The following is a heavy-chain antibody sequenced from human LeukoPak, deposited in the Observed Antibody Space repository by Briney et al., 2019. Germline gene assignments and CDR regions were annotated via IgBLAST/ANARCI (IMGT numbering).Heavy chain of an antibody. CDR3: AREGHHDTSGYPF. J-gene: IGHJ4*02. CDR1: GFTFSSYE. V-gene: IGHV3-30*02. CDR2: IRFDGSTK. D-gene: IGHD3-22*01. Sequence: GGSLRLSCAASGFTFSSYEMSWVRQAPGKGLEWVAFIRFDGSTKYYADSVKGRFTISRDNAKNSLYLQMNSLRAEDTALYYCAREGHHDTSGYPFWGQGTLVTVSS.